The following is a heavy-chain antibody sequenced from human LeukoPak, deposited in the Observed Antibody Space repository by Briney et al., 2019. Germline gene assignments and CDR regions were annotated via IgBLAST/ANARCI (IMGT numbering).Heavy chain of an antibody. CDR1: GLTFSSYG. V-gene: IGHV3-33*01. CDR2: IWYDGSNK. D-gene: IGHD2-2*01. J-gene: IGHJ6*02. Sequence: PGGSLRLSCAASGLTFSSYGMHWVRQAPGKGLEWVAVIWYDGSNKYYADSVKGRFTISRDNSKNTLYLQMNSLRAEDTAVYYCARERHCSSTSCYYYYYYSMDVWGQGTTVTVSS. CDR3: ARERHCSSTSCYYYYYYSMDV.